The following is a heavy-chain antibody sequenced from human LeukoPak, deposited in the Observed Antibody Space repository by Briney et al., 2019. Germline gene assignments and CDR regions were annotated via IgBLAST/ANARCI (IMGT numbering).Heavy chain of an antibody. D-gene: IGHD3-16*01. J-gene: IGHJ3*02. CDR2: IYYSGST. CDR1: GGSISSSSYY. Sequence: SETLSLTCTVSGGSISSSSYYWGWIRQPPGKGLEWIGSIYYSGSTYYNPSLKSRVTISVDTSKNQFSLKLSSVTAADTAVYYCARDRFTYEPPWGDAFDIWGQGTMVTVSS. V-gene: IGHV4-39*07. CDR3: ARDRFTYEPPWGDAFDI.